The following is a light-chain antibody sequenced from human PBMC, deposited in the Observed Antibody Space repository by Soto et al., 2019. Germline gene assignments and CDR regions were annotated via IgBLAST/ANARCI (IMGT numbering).Light chain of an antibody. V-gene: IGLV2-23*01. CDR3: CSYAGSSTYV. J-gene: IGLJ1*01. Sequence: QSALTQPASVSGSPGQSITISCTRTSSDVGSYNLVSWYQQHPGKAPKLMIYEGSKRPSGVSNRFSGSKSGNTASLTISGLQAEDEADYYCCSYAGSSTYVFGTGTQLTVL. CDR2: EGS. CDR1: SSDVGSYNL.